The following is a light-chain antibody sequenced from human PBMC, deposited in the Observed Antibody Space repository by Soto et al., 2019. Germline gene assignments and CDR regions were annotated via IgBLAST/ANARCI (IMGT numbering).Light chain of an antibody. V-gene: IGLV1-44*01. CDR1: SSDIGSNP. J-gene: IGLJ2*01. CDR3: SAWDDSIYGPV. Sequence: QSVLTQPPSASGTRGQRVAISCSGGSSDIGSNPVNWYLHLPGAAPKLLIYRDNQRPSGVPDRFSVSKSGTSASLTIRGIQSEDEADYFCSAWDDSIYGPVFGGGTKVTVL. CDR2: RDN.